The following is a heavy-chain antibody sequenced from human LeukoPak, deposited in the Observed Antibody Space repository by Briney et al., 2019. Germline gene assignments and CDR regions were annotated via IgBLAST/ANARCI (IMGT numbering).Heavy chain of an antibody. CDR3: ARHRTSAYYGSGSYPDY. V-gene: IGHV4-39*01. Sequence: ASETLSLTCTVSGGSISSSSYYWGWIRQPPGKGLEWIGSIYYSGSTYYNPSLKSRVTISVDTSKNQFSLKLSSVTAADTAVYYCARHRTSAYYGSGSYPDYWGQGTLVTVSS. J-gene: IGHJ4*02. CDR1: GGSISSSSYY. D-gene: IGHD3-10*01. CDR2: IYYSGST.